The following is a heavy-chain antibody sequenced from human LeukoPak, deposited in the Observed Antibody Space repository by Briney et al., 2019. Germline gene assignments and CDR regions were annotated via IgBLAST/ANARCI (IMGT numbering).Heavy chain of an antibody. CDR2: INNDGGEK. D-gene: IGHD2-2*01. J-gene: IGHJ5*02. V-gene: IGHV3-7*01. CDR3: ARDPVPYVENNWFDP. Sequence: GGSLRLSCSASGFTFYIYLMTWVRQAPGKGLEWVANINNDGGEKFYVDSVKGRFTISRDNAHNSLYLHMDSLRADDTAVYYCARDPVPYVENNWFDPWGQGTMVTVSS. CDR1: GFTFYIYL.